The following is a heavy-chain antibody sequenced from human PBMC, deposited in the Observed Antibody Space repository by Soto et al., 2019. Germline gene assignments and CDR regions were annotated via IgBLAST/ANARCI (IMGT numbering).Heavy chain of an antibody. V-gene: IGHV3-23*01. CDR2: ISGSGGST. J-gene: IGHJ4*02. Sequence: GSLRLSCAASGFTFSSYAMSWVRQAPGKGLEWVSAISGSGGSTYYADSVKGRFTISRDNSKNTLYLQMNSLRAEDTAVYYCENTPTYAGFDYWGQGTLVTVSS. D-gene: IGHD3-16*01. CDR3: ENTPTYAGFDY. CDR1: GFTFSSYA.